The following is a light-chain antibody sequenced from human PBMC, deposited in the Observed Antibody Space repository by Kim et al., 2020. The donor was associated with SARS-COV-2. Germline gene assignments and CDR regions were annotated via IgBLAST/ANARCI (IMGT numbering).Light chain of an antibody. CDR3: QQYNSYPFT. V-gene: IGKV1-5*01. CDR1: QSIGSW. J-gene: IGKJ3*01. Sequence: DIQMTQSPSTLSASVGDRVTITCRASQSIGSWLAWSQQKLGKAPKLLIYDASSLESGVPSRFSGSGSGTKFTLTISSLQPDDFASYYCQQYNSYPFTFGPGTKVDIK. CDR2: DAS.